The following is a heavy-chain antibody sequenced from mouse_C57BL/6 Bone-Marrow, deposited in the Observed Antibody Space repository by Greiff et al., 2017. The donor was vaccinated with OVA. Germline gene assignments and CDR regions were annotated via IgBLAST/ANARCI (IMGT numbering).Heavy chain of an antibody. CDR2: IDPSDSYT. CDR1: GYTFTSYW. D-gene: IGHD2-3*01. J-gene: IGHJ3*01. Sequence: QVQLQQSGAELVKPGASVKLSCKASGYTFTSYWMQWVKQRPGQGLEWIGEIDPSDSYTNYNQKFKGKATLTVDTSSSTAYMQLSSLTSEDSAVYYCARAGYYPFAYWGQGTLVTVSA. CDR3: ARAGYYPFAY. V-gene: IGHV1-50*01.